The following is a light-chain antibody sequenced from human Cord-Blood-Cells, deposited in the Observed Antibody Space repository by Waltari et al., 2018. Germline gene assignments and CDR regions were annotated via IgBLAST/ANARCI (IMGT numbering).Light chain of an antibody. CDR3: QQSYNTPWM. CDR2: TAS. J-gene: IGKJ1*01. Sequence: DIQMTQSPSSLSASVGDRVTITCRASQSISSYLNWYQQKPGKAPKLLIYTASSLQSGGPSRFSVSGSGTEFTLTISSLQPEDFATYYCQQSYNTPWMFGQGTKVEIK. CDR1: QSISSY. V-gene: IGKV1-39*01.